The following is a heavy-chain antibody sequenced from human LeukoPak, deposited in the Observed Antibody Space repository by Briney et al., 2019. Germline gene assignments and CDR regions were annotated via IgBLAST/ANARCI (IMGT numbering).Heavy chain of an antibody. CDR2: INHSGST. CDR3: ARTGTPTPGAAAGLHAFDI. J-gene: IGHJ3*02. D-gene: IGHD6-13*01. Sequence: SETLSLTCTVSGGSISSGGYYWSWIRQPPGKGLEWIGEINHSGSTNYNPSLKSRVTISVDTSKNQFSLKLSSVTAADTAVYYCARTGTPTPGAAAGLHAFDIWGQGTMVTVSS. CDR1: GGSISSGGYY. V-gene: IGHV4-39*07.